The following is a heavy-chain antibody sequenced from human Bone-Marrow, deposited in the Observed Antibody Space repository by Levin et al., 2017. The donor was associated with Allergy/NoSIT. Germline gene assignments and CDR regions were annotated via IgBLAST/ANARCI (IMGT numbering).Heavy chain of an antibody. CDR1: GFTFSNFA. CDR3: AKNMYGSGTPIDY. CDR2: ISGSGGST. D-gene: IGHD6-25*01. Sequence: GGSLRLSCAASGFTFSNFAMSWVRQAPGKGLEWVSVISGSGGSTYYADSVKGRFSISRDNSKNTLYLQMNSLRAEDTAVYYCAKNMYGSGTPIDYWGQGTLVTVSS. J-gene: IGHJ4*02. V-gene: IGHV3-23*01.